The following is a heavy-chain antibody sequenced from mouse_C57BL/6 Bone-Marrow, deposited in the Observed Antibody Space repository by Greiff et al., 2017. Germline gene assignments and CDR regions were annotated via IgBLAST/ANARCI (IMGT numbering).Heavy chain of an antibody. CDR1: GYTFTRYG. V-gene: IGHV1-81*01. Sequence: QVQLQQSGPELVKPGASVKLSCKASGYTFTRYGISWVKQRPGQGLEWIGEIYPGSGSTYYNEKFKGKATLTADKSSSTAYMWLRSLTSEDSAVDFCAVRCYVGNTYYFDYWGQGTTLTVSS. J-gene: IGHJ2*01. CDR2: IYPGSGST. D-gene: IGHD1-2*01. CDR3: AVRCYVGNTYYFDY.